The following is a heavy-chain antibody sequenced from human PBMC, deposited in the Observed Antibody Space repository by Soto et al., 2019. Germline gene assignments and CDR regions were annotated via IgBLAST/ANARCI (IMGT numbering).Heavy chain of an antibody. J-gene: IGHJ5*02. CDR1: GFTFSSYG. D-gene: IGHD6-13*01. Sequence: PGGSLRLSCAASGFTFSSYGMHWVRQAPGKGLEWVAVISYDGSNKYYADSVKGRFTISRDNSKNTLYLQMNSLRAEDTAVYYCFLDPYIAASNWFDPWGQGTLVTVSS. CDR3: FLDPYIAASNWFDP. CDR2: ISYDGSNK. V-gene: IGHV3-30*03.